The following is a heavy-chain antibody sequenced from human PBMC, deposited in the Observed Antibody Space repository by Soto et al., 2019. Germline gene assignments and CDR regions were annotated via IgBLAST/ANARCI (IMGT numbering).Heavy chain of an antibody. D-gene: IGHD3-10*01. J-gene: IGHJ4*02. CDR2: ISSSSSYT. V-gene: IGHV3-11*05. Sequence: QVQLVESGGGLVKPGGSLRLSCAASGFTFSDYYMSWIRQAPGKGLEWVSYISSSSSYTNYADSVKGRFTISRDNAKNSLYLQINSLRAEDTAVYYCARDYGEMGLPYFDYWGQGTLVTVSS. CDR3: ARDYGEMGLPYFDY. CDR1: GFTFSDYY.